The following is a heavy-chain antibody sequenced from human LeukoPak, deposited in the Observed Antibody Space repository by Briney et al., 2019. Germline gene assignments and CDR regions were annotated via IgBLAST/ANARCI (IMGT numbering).Heavy chain of an antibody. V-gene: IGHV1-18*01. D-gene: IGHD3-9*01. Sequence: ASVKVSCKASGYTFTSYGISWVRQAPGQGLEWMGWISAYNGNTNYAQKLQGRVTMTTDTSTSTAYMELRSLRSDDTAVYYCARGVPRYFDWSSLVDAFDIWGQGTMVTVSS. CDR1: GYTFTSYG. J-gene: IGHJ3*02. CDR2: ISAYNGNT. CDR3: ARGVPRYFDWSSLVDAFDI.